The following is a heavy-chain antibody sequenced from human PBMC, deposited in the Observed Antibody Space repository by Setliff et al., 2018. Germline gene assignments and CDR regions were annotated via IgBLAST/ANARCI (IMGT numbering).Heavy chain of an antibody. J-gene: IGHJ4*02. D-gene: IGHD2-15*01. CDR2: ISSSGSTI. CDR1: GFTFSDYY. V-gene: IGHV3-11*01. CDR3: AKRGPYCSGGTCHYYFDS. Sequence: PGGSLRLSCAASGFTFSDYYMSWIRQAPGKGLEWVSYISSSGSTIYYADSVKGRFTISRDNSKNTVYLEMNSLRAEDTAVYYCAKRGPYCSGGTCHYYFDSWGQGTLVTVSS.